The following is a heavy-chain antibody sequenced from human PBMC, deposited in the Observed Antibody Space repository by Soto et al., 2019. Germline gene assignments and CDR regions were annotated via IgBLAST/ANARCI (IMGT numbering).Heavy chain of an antibody. V-gene: IGHV4-59*01. J-gene: IGHJ2*01. Sequence: QVQLQESGPGLVKPSETLSLTCTVSGGSISSYYWSWIRQPPGKGLEWIGYIYYRGSTNYNPSLKTRAPISVATSKNQFSLKLSSVTAADTAMYYCARFNWYFDLWGRGTLVTVSS. CDR2: IYYRGST. CDR1: GGSISSYY. CDR3: ARFNWYFDL.